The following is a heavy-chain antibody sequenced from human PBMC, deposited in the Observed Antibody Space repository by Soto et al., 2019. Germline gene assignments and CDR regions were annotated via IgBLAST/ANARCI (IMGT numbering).Heavy chain of an antibody. CDR3: ARERDNWNYLYYYYYGMDV. V-gene: IGHV1-18*04. J-gene: IGHJ6*02. CDR2: ISAYNGNT. Sequence: ASVKVSCKASGYTFTSYGISWVRQAPGQGLEWMGWISAYNGNTNYAQKLQGRVTMTTDTSTSTAYMELRSLRSDDTAVYYCARERDNWNYLYYYYYGMDVWGQGTTVTVSS. D-gene: IGHD1-7*01. CDR1: GYTFTSYG.